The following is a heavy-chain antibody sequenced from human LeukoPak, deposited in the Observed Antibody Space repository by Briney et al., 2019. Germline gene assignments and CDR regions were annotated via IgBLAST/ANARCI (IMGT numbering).Heavy chain of an antibody. CDR3: ARAEGYDSSGYYPY. CDR2: IIPIFGTA. Sequence: GASVKVSCKASGGTFSSYAISWVRQAPGQGLEWMGGIIPIFGTANYAQKFQGRVTITTDESTSTAYMELSSLRSEDTAVYYCARAEGYDSSGYYPYWGQGTLVTVSS. J-gene: IGHJ4*02. CDR1: GGTFSSYA. V-gene: IGHV1-69*05. D-gene: IGHD3-22*01.